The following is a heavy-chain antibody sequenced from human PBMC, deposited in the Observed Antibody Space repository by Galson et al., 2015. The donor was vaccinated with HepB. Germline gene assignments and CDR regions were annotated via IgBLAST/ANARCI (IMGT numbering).Heavy chain of an antibody. CDR2: IKSKTDGGTT. CDR1: GFIFSNAW. CDR3: TTVKYQVQHYYYGLDV. D-gene: IGHD2-2*01. J-gene: IGHJ6*02. V-gene: IGHV3-15*01. Sequence: SLRLSCAASGFIFSNAWMSWVRQAPGKGLEWVGRIKSKTDGGTTDCVAPVKGRFTISRDDSKNTLYLQMNSLETEDTAVYYCTTVKYQVQHYYYGLDVWGQGTTVTVSS.